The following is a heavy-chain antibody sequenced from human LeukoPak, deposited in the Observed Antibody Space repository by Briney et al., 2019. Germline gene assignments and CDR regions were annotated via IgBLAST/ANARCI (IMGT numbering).Heavy chain of an antibody. D-gene: IGHD3-22*01. CDR2: INTNTGNP. CDR3: ARGRARTGRYYDSSGYTPSSVH. CDR1: GYTFTGYY. J-gene: IGHJ4*02. V-gene: IGHV7-4-1*02. Sequence: GASVKVSCKASGYTFTGYYMHWVRQAPGQGLEWMGWINTNTGNPTYAQGFTGRFVFSLDTSVSTAYLQISSLKAEDTAVYYCARGRARTGRYYDSSGYTPSSVHWGQGTLVTVSS.